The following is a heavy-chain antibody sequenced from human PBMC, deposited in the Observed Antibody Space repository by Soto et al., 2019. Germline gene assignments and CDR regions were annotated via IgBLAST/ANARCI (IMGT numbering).Heavy chain of an antibody. CDR3: AREHTAMVQNFDY. CDR1: GGSVSSGSYY. J-gene: IGHJ4*02. D-gene: IGHD5-18*01. Sequence: QVQLQESGPGLVKPSETLSLTCTVSGGSVSSGSYYWSWIRQPPGKGLEWIGYIYYSGSTNYNPSLKNRVIISVHRAKNQFSLKLSSVTGAETAVYYCAREHTAMVQNFDYWGQGTLVTVSS. V-gene: IGHV4-61*01. CDR2: IYYSGST.